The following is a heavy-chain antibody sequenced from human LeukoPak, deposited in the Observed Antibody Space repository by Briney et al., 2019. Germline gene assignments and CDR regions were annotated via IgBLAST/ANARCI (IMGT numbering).Heavy chain of an antibody. J-gene: IGHJ5*02. Sequence: PGGSLRLSCAASGFTFSSYAMHWVRQAPGKGLVWVARISGDGSTTAFADFVEGRFTVSRDNSENTVYLQMNSLRAEDTAHYYCARDNSPGWFGPWGQGTLVTVSS. D-gene: IGHD4-23*01. CDR3: ARDNSPGWFGP. V-gene: IGHV3-74*01. CDR2: ISGDGSTT. CDR1: GFTFSSYA.